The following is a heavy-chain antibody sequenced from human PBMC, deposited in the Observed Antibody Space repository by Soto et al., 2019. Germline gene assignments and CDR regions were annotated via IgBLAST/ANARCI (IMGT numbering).Heavy chain of an antibody. J-gene: IGHJ6*02. V-gene: IGHV1-8*01. Sequence: VSVKVSCKASGYTFTSYDINWVRQATGQGFEYLGWMNPNSGNTGYVKKFQGRVTMTRDTSMSTAYMELSTLKASDTAKYYCARLGFEFDTSTPYYTVLHYYGVDVWGQGTTVTVSS. CDR2: MNPNSGNT. CDR3: ARLGFEFDTSTPYYTVLHYYGVDV. CDR1: GYTFTSYD. D-gene: IGHD3-9*01.